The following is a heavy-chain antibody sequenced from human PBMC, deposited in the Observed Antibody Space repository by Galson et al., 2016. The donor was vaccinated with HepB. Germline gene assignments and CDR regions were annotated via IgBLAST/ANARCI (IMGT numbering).Heavy chain of an antibody. Sequence: ETLSLTCTVSGGSISSSSYYWGWIRQPPGTGLEWIGSIYYSGGTYYNPSLKSRVTISVDTSKNQFSLKLSSVTAADTAVYYCARRAATYDSSGYYYGADGDYWGQGTLVTVSS. J-gene: IGHJ4*02. V-gene: IGHV4-39*01. CDR1: GGSISSSSYY. CDR2: IYYSGGT. CDR3: ARRAATYDSSGYYYGADGDY. D-gene: IGHD3-22*01.